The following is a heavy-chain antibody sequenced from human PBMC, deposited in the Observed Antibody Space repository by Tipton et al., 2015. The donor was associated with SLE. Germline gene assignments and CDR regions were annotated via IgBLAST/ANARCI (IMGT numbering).Heavy chain of an antibody. CDR1: GGSFSGYY. Sequence: TLSLTCAVYGGSFSGYYWSWIRQPPGKGLEWIGEINHSGSTNYNPSLKGRGTMSLDTSKNQFSLKLSSVTAADTAVYYCARPGANWDDAFCIWGQGTMVTVSS. D-gene: IGHD7-27*01. J-gene: IGHJ3*02. CDR3: ARPGANWDDAFCI. CDR2: INHSGST. V-gene: IGHV4-34*01.